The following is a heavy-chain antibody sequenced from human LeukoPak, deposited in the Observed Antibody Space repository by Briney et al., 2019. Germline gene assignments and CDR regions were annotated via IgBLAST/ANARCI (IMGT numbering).Heavy chain of an antibody. V-gene: IGHV3-9*01. CDR2: ISWNGGSI. CDR3: VKDIDAYYYYYAMDV. D-gene: IGHD3-9*01. J-gene: IGHJ6*02. Sequence: QPDRSLRLSCAASGFTFDDYAMHWVRQAPGKGLEWVSGISWNGGSIGYADSVKGRFTISRDNAKNSLYLQMNSLRAEDTALYYCVKDIDAYYYYYAMDVWGQGTTVTVSS. CDR1: GFTFDDYA.